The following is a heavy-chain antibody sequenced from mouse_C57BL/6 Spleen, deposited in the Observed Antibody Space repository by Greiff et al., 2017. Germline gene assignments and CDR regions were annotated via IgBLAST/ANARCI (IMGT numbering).Heavy chain of an antibody. J-gene: IGHJ3*01. Sequence: VQLQQSGPELVKPGASVKIPCKASGYTFTDYNMDWVKQSHGKSLEWIGDINPNNGGTIYNQKFKGKATLTVDKSSSTAYMELRSLTSEDTAVYYCARRGDYERDWFAYWGQGTLVTVSA. V-gene: IGHV1-18*01. CDR2: INPNNGGT. CDR1: GYTFTDYN. CDR3: ARRGDYERDWFAY. D-gene: IGHD2-4*01.